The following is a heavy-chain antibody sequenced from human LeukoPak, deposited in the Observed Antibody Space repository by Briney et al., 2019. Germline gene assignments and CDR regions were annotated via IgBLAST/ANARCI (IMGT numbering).Heavy chain of an antibody. CDR2: INAGNGNT. V-gene: IGHV1-3*01. D-gene: IGHD3-10*01. Sequence: ASVKVSCKASGYTFTSYAMHWVRQAPGQRLEWMGWINAGNGNTKYSQKFQGRVTITRDTSASAAYMELSRLRSDDTAVYYCARDPYGSGRNDYWGQGTLVTVSS. CDR1: GYTFTSYA. J-gene: IGHJ4*02. CDR3: ARDPYGSGRNDY.